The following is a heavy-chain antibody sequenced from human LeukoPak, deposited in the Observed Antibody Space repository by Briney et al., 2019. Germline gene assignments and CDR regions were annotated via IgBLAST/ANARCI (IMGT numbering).Heavy chain of an antibody. CDR2: ISYDGSNK. CDR3: AREGHSSGWHVGAYYYYYGMDV. D-gene: IGHD6-19*01. Sequence: GRSLRLSCAASGFTFSSYAMHWVRQAPGKGLEWVAVISYDGSNKYYADSVKGRFTISRDNSKNTLYLQMNSLRAEDTAVYYCAREGHSSGWHVGAYYYYYGMDVWGQGTTVTVSS. V-gene: IGHV3-30-3*01. CDR1: GFTFSSYA. J-gene: IGHJ6*02.